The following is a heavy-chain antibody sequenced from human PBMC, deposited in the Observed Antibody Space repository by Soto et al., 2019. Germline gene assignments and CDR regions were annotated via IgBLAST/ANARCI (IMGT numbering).Heavy chain of an antibody. CDR2: IYHSGST. J-gene: IGHJ4*02. CDR3: ARAGITGTDFDY. D-gene: IGHD1-20*01. V-gene: IGHV4-30-2*01. CDR1: GGSISSGGYS. Sequence: PSETLSLTCAVSGGSISSGGYSWSWIRQPPGKGLEWIGYIYHSGSTYYNPSLKSRVTISVDRSKNQFSLKLSSVTAADTAVYYCARAGITGTDFDYWGQGTLVTVSS.